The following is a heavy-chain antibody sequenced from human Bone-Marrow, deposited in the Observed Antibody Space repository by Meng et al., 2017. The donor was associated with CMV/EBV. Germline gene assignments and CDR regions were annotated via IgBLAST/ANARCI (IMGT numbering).Heavy chain of an antibody. D-gene: IGHD6-13*01. V-gene: IGHV4-59*01. CDR1: GGSISSYY. CDR3: ARGGIAAAFYNWFDP. Sequence: SETLSLTCTVSGGSISSYYWSWIRQPPGKGLEWIGYIYYSGSTNYNPSLKSRVTISVDTSKNQFSLKLSSVTAADTAVYYCARGGIAAAFYNWFDPWGQGTLVTVSS. CDR2: IYYSGST. J-gene: IGHJ5*02.